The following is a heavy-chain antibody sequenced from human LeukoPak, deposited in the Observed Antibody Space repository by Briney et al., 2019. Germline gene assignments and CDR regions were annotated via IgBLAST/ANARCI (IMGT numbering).Heavy chain of an antibody. Sequence: ASVKVSCKVSGYTLTELSMHWVRQAPGNGLEWMGGFDPEDGETIYAQKFQGRVTMTEDTSTDTAYMELSSLRSEDTAVYYCATGAHYGSGSNFDYWGQGTLVTVSS. CDR2: FDPEDGET. CDR1: GYTLTELS. D-gene: IGHD3-10*01. V-gene: IGHV1-24*01. CDR3: ATGAHYGSGSNFDY. J-gene: IGHJ4*02.